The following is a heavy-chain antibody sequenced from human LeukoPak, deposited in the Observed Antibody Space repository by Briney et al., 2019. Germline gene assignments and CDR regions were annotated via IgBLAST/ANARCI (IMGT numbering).Heavy chain of an antibody. CDR2: ITGSGGST. CDR1: GFTFSNYA. J-gene: IGHJ3*01. Sequence: GGSLRLSCAASGFTFSNYAMSWVRQAPGKGLEWVSTITGSGGSTHYADSVKGRFTISRDNSKNTLYLQMNSLRAEDTAVYYCAKDQLWLNDAFDFWGQGTMVTVSS. CDR3: AKDQLWLNDAFDF. D-gene: IGHD3-10*01. V-gene: IGHV3-23*01.